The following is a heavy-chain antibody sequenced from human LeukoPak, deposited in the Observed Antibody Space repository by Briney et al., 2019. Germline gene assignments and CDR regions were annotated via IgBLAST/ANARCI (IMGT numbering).Heavy chain of an antibody. CDR1: GGSISSGGYY. J-gene: IGHJ5*02. V-gene: IGHV4-31*03. CDR3: ARGGGGGDYNWFDP. CDR2: TYYSGST. D-gene: IGHD2-21*02. Sequence: PSETLSLTCTVSGGSISSGGYYWSWIRQHPGKGLEWIGYTYYSGSTYYNPSLKSRVTISVDTSKNQFSLKLSSVTAADTAVYYCARGGGGGDYNWFDPWGQGTLVTVSS.